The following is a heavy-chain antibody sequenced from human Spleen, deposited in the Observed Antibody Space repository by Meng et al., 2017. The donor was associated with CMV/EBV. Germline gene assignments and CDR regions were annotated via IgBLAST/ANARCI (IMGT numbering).Heavy chain of an antibody. CDR3: ARGGVPAAHDY. CDR2: INGDGSIT. CDR1: GFTLISSW. V-gene: IGHV3-74*01. J-gene: IGHJ4*02. Sequence: SCSASGFTLISSWMHWVRQPPGKGLVWVSHINGDGSITGHADSVKGRFTISRDNAKNKLYLQMNSLRVEDTAVYYCARGGVPAAHDYWGQGTLVTVSS. D-gene: IGHD2-2*01.